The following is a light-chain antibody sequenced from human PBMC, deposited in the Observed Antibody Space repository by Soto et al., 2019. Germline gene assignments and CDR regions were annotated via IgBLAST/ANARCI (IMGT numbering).Light chain of an antibody. V-gene: IGKV1-6*01. J-gene: IGKJ1*01. Sequence: AIQMTQSPSSLSASVGDRVTITCRASQGIRNDLGLYQQKPGKAPKLLIYAASSLQSGVPSRFSGSGSGTDFILTSSSLQAEDFATYCCLQDYNYPWTFGQGTKVEIK. CDR3: LQDYNYPWT. CDR1: QGIRND. CDR2: AAS.